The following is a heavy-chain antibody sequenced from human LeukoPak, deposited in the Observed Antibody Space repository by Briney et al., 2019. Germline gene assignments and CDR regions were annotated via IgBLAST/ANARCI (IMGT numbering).Heavy chain of an antibody. CDR3: AMGGAYYYDSYDY. D-gene: IGHD3-22*01. J-gene: IGHJ4*02. Sequence: SETLSLTCTVSGGSISSYYWSWIRQPPGKGLEWIGYIYYSGSTNYNPSLKSRVTISVDTSKNQFSLKLSSVTAADTAVYYCAMGGAYYYDSYDYWGQGTLVTVSS. V-gene: IGHV4-59*01. CDR1: GGSISSYY. CDR2: IYYSGST.